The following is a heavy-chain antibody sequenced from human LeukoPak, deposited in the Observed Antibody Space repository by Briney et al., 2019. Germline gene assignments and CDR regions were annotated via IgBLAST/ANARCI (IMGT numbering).Heavy chain of an antibody. CDR2: IIPIFGTA. V-gene: IGHV1-69*05. CDR3: APDCSSTSCYGY. D-gene: IGHD2-2*01. CDR1: GGTFSSYA. Sequence: SVKASCKASGGTFSSYAISWVRQAPGQGLEWMGGIIPIFGTANYAQKFQGRVTITTDESTSTAYMELSSLRSEDTAVYYCAPDCSSTSCYGYWGQGTLVTVSS. J-gene: IGHJ4*02.